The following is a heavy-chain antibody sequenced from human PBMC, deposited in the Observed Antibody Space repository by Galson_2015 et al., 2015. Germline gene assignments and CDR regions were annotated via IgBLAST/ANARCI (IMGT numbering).Heavy chain of an antibody. D-gene: IGHD2-15*01. CDR3: ARDSQAVLGYCSGGSCLSYAFDI. CDR1: GFTFSSYA. J-gene: IGHJ3*02. V-gene: IGHV3-30-3*01. Sequence: SLRLSCAASGFTFSSYAMHWVRQAPGKGLEWVAVISYDGSNKYYADSVKGRFTIYRGNSKNTLYLQMNSLRAEDTAVYYCARDSQAVLGYCSGGSCLSYAFDIWGQGTMVTVSS. CDR2: ISYDGSNK.